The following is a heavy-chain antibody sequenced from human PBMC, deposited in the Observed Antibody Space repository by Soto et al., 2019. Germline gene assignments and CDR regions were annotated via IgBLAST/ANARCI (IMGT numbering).Heavy chain of an antibody. Sequence: EVQLLESGGGLVQPGGYLRLSCAASGFTFTTYAMSWVRQAPGKGLEWVSAISGSGGSTYYTDSVKGRFTISRDNSKNTLYLQMNRLRAEDTAVYYCAKNWDTTFSSSSHWGQGTLVTVSS. V-gene: IGHV3-23*01. D-gene: IGHD6-6*01. J-gene: IGHJ4*02. CDR2: ISGSGGST. CDR3: AKNWDTTFSSSSH. CDR1: GFTFTTYA.